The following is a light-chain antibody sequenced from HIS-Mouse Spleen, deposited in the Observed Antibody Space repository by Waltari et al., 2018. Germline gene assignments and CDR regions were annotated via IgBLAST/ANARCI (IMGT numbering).Light chain of an antibody. CDR1: SSDVGGYNY. V-gene: IGLV2-14*03. CDR3: SSYTSSSTLV. J-gene: IGLJ3*02. CDR2: DVS. Sequence: QSALTQPASVSGSPGQSITISCTGTSSDVGGYNYVSWYQQHPGKAPKLMIHDVSNRPSGVSNLFSGSKSGNTASLTISGLQAEDEADYYCSSYTSSSTLVFGGGTKLTVL.